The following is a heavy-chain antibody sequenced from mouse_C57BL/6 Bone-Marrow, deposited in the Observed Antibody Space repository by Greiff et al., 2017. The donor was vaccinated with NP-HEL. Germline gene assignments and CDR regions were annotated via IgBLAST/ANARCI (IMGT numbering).Heavy chain of an antibody. D-gene: IGHD4-1*01. CDR2: IDPSDSYS. Sequence: QVQLQQPGAELVMPGASVKLSCKASGYTFTSYWMHWVKQRPGQGLEWIGEIDPSDSYSNYNQKFKGKSTLTVDKSSSTAYMQLSSLTSEDSAVYYWARLGNWDREFAYWGQGTLVTVSA. CDR1: GYTFTSYW. J-gene: IGHJ3*01. CDR3: ARLGNWDREFAY. V-gene: IGHV1-69*01.